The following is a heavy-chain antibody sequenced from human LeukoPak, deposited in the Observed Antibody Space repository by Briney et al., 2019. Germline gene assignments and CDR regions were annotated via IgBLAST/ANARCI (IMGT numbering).Heavy chain of an antibody. D-gene: IGHD2-2*01. V-gene: IGHV4-4*09. J-gene: IGHJ4*02. CDR1: GGSISSYY. CDR3: ARSPGYCSSTSCRSYYFDY. CDR2: IYTSGST. Sequence: SETLSLTCTVSGGSISSYYWSWIRQPPGKGLEWIGYIYTSGSTNYNPSLKSRVTISVDTSKNQFSLKLSSVTAADTAVYYCARSPGYCSSTSCRSYYFDYWGQGTLVTVSS.